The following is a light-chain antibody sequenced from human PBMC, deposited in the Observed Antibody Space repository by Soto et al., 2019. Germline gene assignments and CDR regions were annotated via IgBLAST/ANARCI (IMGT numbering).Light chain of an antibody. J-gene: IGKJ4*01. V-gene: IGKV1-12*01. CDR1: QGISSW. CDR3: HQASSFPLT. Sequence: DLQMTQSPSSVSASVGDRVTITCRASQGISSWLAWYQQKPGTAPNLLIYKASTLQDGVPSRFSGSGAGTDFTLTINSLQPEDFGTYYCHQASSFPLTFGGGTKVEIK. CDR2: KAS.